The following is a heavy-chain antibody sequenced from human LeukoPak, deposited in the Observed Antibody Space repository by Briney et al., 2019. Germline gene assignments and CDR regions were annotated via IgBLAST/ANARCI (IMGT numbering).Heavy chain of an antibody. Sequence: GASVKCSCKASGYTFTSYDINWVRQATGQGLEWMGWMNPNRGNTGYAQKFQGRVTMTRNTSISTAYMELSSLRSEDTAVYYCARGPDDSSSALSYYYYGMDVWGQGTTVTVSS. CDR1: GYTFTSYD. CDR3: ARGPDDSSSALSYYYYGMDV. V-gene: IGHV1-8*01. CDR2: MNPNRGNT. J-gene: IGHJ6*02. D-gene: IGHD6-6*01.